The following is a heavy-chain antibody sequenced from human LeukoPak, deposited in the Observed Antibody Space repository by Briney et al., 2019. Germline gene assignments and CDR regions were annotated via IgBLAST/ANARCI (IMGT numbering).Heavy chain of an antibody. Sequence: GSLRLSCAASGFTFSSYAMHWVRQAPGKGLEWIGSIYHSGRTFYNPSLKSRVTISVDTSKNQFSLKLSSVTAADTAVYYCARDIAAAGTSYYYMDVWGKGTTVTISS. CDR2: IYHSGRT. CDR3: ARDIAAAGTSYYYMDV. J-gene: IGHJ6*03. D-gene: IGHD6-13*01. V-gene: IGHV4-38-2*02. CDR1: GFTFSSYA.